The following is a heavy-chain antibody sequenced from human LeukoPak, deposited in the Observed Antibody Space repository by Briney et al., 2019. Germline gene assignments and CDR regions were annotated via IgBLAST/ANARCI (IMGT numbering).Heavy chain of an antibody. CDR3: ARASRWLAFDN. D-gene: IGHD6-19*01. J-gene: IGHJ4*02. CDR1: RFPFSKIH. V-gene: IGHV3-66*01. Sequence: GGSLRLSCVPSRFPFSKIHMNWAPQPPGKGLEWVSVIYNGDNTYYADSVQGRFTISKDNSKNTLYLQMNSLRPEDTAVYFCARASRWLAFDNWGQGTLVTVSS. CDR2: IYNGDNT.